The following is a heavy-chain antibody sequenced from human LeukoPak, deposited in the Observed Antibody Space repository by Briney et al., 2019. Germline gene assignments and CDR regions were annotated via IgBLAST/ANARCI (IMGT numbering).Heavy chain of an antibody. D-gene: IGHD2-15*01. CDR1: GFTFSSYW. CDR3: AKWGCSGGSCYPFDY. J-gene: IGHJ4*02. Sequence: GGSLRLSCAASGFTFSSYWMHWVRQAPGKGLVWVSRIKSDGSNTNYADSVKGRFTISRGNSKNTLYLQMNSLRAEDTAVYYCAKWGCSGGSCYPFDYWGQGTLVTVSS. CDR2: IKSDGSNT. V-gene: IGHV3-74*01.